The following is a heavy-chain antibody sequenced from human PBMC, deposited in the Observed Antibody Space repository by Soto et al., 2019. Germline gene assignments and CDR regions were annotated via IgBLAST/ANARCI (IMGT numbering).Heavy chain of an antibody. V-gene: IGHV1-69*13. CDR2: FIPVYRTL. Sequence: ASVKVSCKASGGSFGKSAINWVRQTPGQGLEWLGGFIPVYRTLNYAQKFQGRVTITADESTGTAYMTLSSLASDDTAVYYCATGVIWIGYFTVDSWGQGTLVTVSS. D-gene: IGHD3-3*01. CDR1: GGSFGKSA. CDR3: ATGVIWIGYFTVDS. J-gene: IGHJ4*02.